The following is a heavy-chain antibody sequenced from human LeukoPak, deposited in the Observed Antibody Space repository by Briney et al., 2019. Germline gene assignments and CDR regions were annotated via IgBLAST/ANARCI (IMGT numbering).Heavy chain of an antibody. CDR3: ARGKPIAVAGTRWFDP. CDR1: GYTFTSYD. V-gene: IGHV1-8*01. Sequence: GASVKVSFKASGYTFTSYDINWVRQATGQGLEWMGWMNPNSGNTGYAQKFQGRVTMTRNTSISTAYMELGSLRSEDTAVYYCARGKPIAVAGTRWFDPWGQGTLVTVSS. D-gene: IGHD6-19*01. CDR2: MNPNSGNT. J-gene: IGHJ5*02.